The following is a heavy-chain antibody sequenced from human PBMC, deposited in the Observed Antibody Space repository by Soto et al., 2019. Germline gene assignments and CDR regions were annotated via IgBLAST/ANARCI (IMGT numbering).Heavy chain of an antibody. CDR3: ARHPGYSGYDSGEDFDY. J-gene: IGHJ4*02. CDR2: IYPGDSDT. V-gene: IGHV5-51*01. CDR1: GYSFTSYW. D-gene: IGHD5-12*01. Sequence: GESLKISCKGSGYSFTSYWIGWVRQMPGKGLEWMGIIYPGDSDTRYSPSFQGQVTISADKSISTAYLQWSSLKASDTAIYLCARHPGYSGYDSGEDFDYWGQGTLVTVSS.